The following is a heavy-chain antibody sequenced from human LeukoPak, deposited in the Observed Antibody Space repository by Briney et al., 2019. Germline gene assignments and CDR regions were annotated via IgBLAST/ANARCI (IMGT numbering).Heavy chain of an antibody. Sequence: PSETLSLTCAVYGGSFSGYYWSWIRQPPGKGLEWIGEINHSGSTNYNPSLKSRVTISVDTSKNQFSLKLSSVTAADTAIYYCARKGRQATVTAGYYYYMDVWGKGTTVTISS. CDR1: GGSFSGYY. J-gene: IGHJ6*03. CDR3: ARKGRQATVTAGYYYYMDV. V-gene: IGHV4-34*01. D-gene: IGHD4-17*01. CDR2: INHSGST.